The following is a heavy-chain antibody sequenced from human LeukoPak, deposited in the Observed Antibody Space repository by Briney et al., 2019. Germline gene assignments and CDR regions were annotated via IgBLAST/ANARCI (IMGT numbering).Heavy chain of an antibody. Sequence: GGSLRLSCAASGFAVSSSYMSWVRQAPGKGLEWVSVIYSGGFTYYADSVKGRFTISRDNSKNTLYLQMNSLRAEDTAVYYCAKTGNPATGDYWGQGTLVTVSS. CDR3: AKTGNPATGDY. D-gene: IGHD1-1*01. CDR2: IYSGGFT. J-gene: IGHJ4*02. V-gene: IGHV3-53*01. CDR1: GFAVSSSY.